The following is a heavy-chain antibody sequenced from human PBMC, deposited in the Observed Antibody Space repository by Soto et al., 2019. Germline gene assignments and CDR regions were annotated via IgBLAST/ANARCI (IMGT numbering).Heavy chain of an antibody. CDR3: ARDDGQSRDIFDI. D-gene: IGHD2-15*01. Sequence: ASVNVSCTASGSFFTDYYIHWVRQAPGQGLEWMGWINPNSGGTTFAEKFEARVTLTRDTSISTVYMELSRLRSDDTAVYYCARDDGQSRDIFDIWGQGTMVTVSS. V-gene: IGHV1-2*02. CDR2: INPNSGGT. CDR1: GSFFTDYY. J-gene: IGHJ3*02.